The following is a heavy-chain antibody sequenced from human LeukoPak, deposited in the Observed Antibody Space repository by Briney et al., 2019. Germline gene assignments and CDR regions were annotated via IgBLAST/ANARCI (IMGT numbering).Heavy chain of an antibody. V-gene: IGHV3-30*04. Sequence: PGGSLRLSCAASGFTFSSYAMHWVRQAPGKGLEWVAVISYDGSNKYYADSVKGRFTISRDNSKNTLYLRMNSLRAEDTAVYYCARDWGSIVVVPAAPENYFDYWGQGTLVTVSS. D-gene: IGHD2-2*01. J-gene: IGHJ4*02. CDR2: ISYDGSNK. CDR3: ARDWGSIVVVPAAPENYFDY. CDR1: GFTFSSYA.